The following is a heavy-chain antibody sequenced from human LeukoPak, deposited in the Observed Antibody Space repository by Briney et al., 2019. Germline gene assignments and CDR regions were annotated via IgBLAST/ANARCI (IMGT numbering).Heavy chain of an antibody. CDR2: ISFDASYN. CDR1: GFTSSTYA. J-gene: IGHJ6*03. CDR3: ARGGVPYYYYYMDV. Sequence: GGPLRLSCAASGFTSSTYAMYWVRQAPGKGLECVAGISFDASYNYSADSVKGRFTISRDNSKNTHYLHMSSLRPDDTAVYYCARGGVPYYYYYMDVWGKGTTVTVSS. D-gene: IGHD6-6*01. V-gene: IGHV3-30*04.